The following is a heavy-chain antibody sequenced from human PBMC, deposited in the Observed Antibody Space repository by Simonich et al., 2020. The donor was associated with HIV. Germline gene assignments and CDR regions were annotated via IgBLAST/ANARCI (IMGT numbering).Heavy chain of an antibody. CDR3: ARGWDGSSSFLDDY. Sequence: EVHLVESGGGLVQPGGSLRLSCAASGFSFSSYWMTWVRQAPGKGLEWVAKKKQDGSGKYYVDSVKGRFTISRDNAKNSLYLQMNSLRAEDTAVYYCARGWDGSSSFLDDYWGQGTLVTVSS. CDR1: GFSFSSYW. D-gene: IGHD6-6*01. V-gene: IGHV3-7*01. J-gene: IGHJ4*02. CDR2: KKQDGSGK.